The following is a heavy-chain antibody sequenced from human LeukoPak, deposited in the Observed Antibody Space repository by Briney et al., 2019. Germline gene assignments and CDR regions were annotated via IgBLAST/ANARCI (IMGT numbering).Heavy chain of an antibody. CDR2: IYYSGST. Sequence: SETLSLTCTVSGGSISSSSYYWGWIRQPPGKGLEWIGSIYYSGSTYYNPSLKSRVTISVDTSKNQFPLKLSSVTAADTAVYYCARDGGNFWSGYGIDYWGQGTLVTVSS. CDR3: ARDGGNFWSGYGIDY. D-gene: IGHD3-3*01. CDR1: GGSISSSSYY. V-gene: IGHV4-39*06. J-gene: IGHJ4*02.